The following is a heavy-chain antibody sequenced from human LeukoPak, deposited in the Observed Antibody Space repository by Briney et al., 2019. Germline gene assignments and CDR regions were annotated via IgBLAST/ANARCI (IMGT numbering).Heavy chain of an antibody. V-gene: IGHV3-48*01. CDR1: GFTGFTFSSYS. J-gene: IGHJ4*02. D-gene: IGHD1-26*01. Sequence: AGGSLRLSCAASGFTGFTFSSYSMNWVRQAPGKGLEWVSYISSSSSTIYYADSVKGRFTISRDNAKNSLYLQMNSLRAEDTAVYYCARDGGLPHFDYWGQGTLVTVSS. CDR2: ISSSSSTI. CDR3: ARDGGLPHFDY.